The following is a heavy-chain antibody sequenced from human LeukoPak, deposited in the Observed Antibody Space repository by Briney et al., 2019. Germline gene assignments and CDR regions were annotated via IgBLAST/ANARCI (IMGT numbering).Heavy chain of an antibody. CDR2: ISSSSSYI. J-gene: IGHJ4*02. CDR1: GFTFSNHG. V-gene: IGHV3-21*01. D-gene: IGHD3-22*01. CDR3: ARGRGGYIDY. Sequence: GGSLRLSCAASGFTFSNHGMNWVRQAPGKGLEWVSSISSSSSYIYYADSVKGRFTISRDNAKNSLYLQMNSLRAEDTAVYYCARGRGGYIDYWGQGTLVTVSS.